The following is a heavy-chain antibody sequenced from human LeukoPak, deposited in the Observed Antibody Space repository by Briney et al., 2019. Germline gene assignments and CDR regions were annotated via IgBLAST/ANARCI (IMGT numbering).Heavy chain of an antibody. D-gene: IGHD6-19*01. CDR2: IYTSGST. V-gene: IGHV4-4*07. CDR1: GGSISSYY. Sequence: PSETLSLTCTVSGGSISSYYWSWIRQPAGKGLEWIGRIYTSGSTNYNPSLKSRVTMSVDTSKNQFSLKLSSVTAADTAVYYCARDLVAGPYYYYGMDVWGRGTTVTVSS. CDR3: ARDLVAGPYYYYGMDV. J-gene: IGHJ6*02.